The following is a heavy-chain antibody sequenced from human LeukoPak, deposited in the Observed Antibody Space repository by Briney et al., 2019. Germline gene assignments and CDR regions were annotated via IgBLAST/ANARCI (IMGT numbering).Heavy chain of an antibody. CDR1: GSTFSSYG. CDR2: ISGSGSGT. Sequence: GGSLRLSCAAPGSTFSSYGMSWVRQAPGKGLEWVSGISGSGSGTYYADSVRGRFTISRDNSKNTLYLQMNSLRAEDTAVYYCAKDPYYTSGSHDDWGQGTLVTVSS. D-gene: IGHD3-10*01. J-gene: IGHJ4*02. V-gene: IGHV3-23*01. CDR3: AKDPYYTSGSHDD.